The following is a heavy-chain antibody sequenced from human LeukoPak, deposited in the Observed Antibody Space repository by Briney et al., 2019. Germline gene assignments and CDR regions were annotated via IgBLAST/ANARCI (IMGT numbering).Heavy chain of an antibody. V-gene: IGHV3-23*01. CDR3: AKGGYCSGGSCYDDY. CDR1: GFTFSSYW. J-gene: IGHJ4*02. CDR2: ISGSGGST. Sequence: GGSLRLSCAASGFTFSSYWMSWVRQAPGKGLEWVSAISGSGGSTYYADSVKGRFTISRDNSKNTPYLQMNSLTAEDTALYYCAKGGYCSGGSCYDDYWGQGTLVTVSS. D-gene: IGHD2-15*01.